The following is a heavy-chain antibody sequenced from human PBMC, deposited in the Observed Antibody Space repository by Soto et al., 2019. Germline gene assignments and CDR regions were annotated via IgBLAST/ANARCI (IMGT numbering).Heavy chain of an antibody. CDR3: ARDGYGDPYFYYAMDV. CDR2: INPSGGTT. V-gene: IGHV1-46*01. Sequence: ASGKVSCKASGYTFTNYYIYWVRQAPGQGLEWMGIINPSGGTTGYTPKFQGRLTMTRETSTNTVYMELSSLTSEDTAVYYCARDGYGDPYFYYAMDVWGQGTTVTVSS. CDR1: GYTFTNYY. D-gene: IGHD5-18*01. J-gene: IGHJ6*02.